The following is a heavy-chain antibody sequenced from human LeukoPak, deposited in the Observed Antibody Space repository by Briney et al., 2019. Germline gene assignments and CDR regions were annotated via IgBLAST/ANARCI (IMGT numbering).Heavy chain of an antibody. V-gene: IGHV4-38-2*01. Sequence: SETLSLTCAVSGYSISSGHYWGWIRPPPGKGLEWIGSIYHSGSTYYNPSLKSRVTISLDTSKNQFSLKLSSVTAADTAVYYCARGAVSGSSWAFDYWSQGTLVTVSS. D-gene: IGHD6-13*01. J-gene: IGHJ4*02. CDR3: ARGAVSGSSWAFDY. CDR1: GYSISSGHY. CDR2: IYHSGST.